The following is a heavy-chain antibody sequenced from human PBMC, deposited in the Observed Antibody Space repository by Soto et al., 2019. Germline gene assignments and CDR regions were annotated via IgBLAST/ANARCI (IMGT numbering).Heavy chain of an antibody. D-gene: IGHD2-15*01. J-gene: IGHJ6*02. CDR3: ASSSLYCSGGSCPSYYYYGMDV. V-gene: IGHV1-69*13. Sequence: SVKVSCKDSGYTFTSYGSSWVRQAPGQGLEWMGGIIPIFGTANYAQKFQGRVTITADESTSTAYMELSSLRSEDTAVYYCASSSLYCSGGSCPSYYYYGMDVWGQGTTVTVSS. CDR1: GYTFTSYG. CDR2: IIPIFGTA.